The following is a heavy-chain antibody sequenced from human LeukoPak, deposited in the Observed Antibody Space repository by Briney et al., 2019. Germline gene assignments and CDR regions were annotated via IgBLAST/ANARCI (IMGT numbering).Heavy chain of an antibody. V-gene: IGHV3-48*04. Sequence: PGGSLRLSCAASGFTFSSYGMNWVRQAPGKGLEWVSYITISGSSIYYADSVKGRFTISRDNAKNSLYLQMNSLRAEDTAVYYCARDRRSGSYYEVFDYWGQGTLVIVSS. CDR3: ARDRRSGSYYEVFDY. CDR2: ITISGSSI. D-gene: IGHD1-26*01. CDR1: GFTFSSYG. J-gene: IGHJ4*02.